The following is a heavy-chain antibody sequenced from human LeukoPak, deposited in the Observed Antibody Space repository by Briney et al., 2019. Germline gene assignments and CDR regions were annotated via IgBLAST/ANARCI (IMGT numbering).Heavy chain of an antibody. J-gene: IGHJ4*02. Sequence: SQTLSLTCAISGDSVFNYSAAWNWIRQSPSRGLEWLGRTYYRSKWYNDYAVSVTSRITISPDTSKNQFSLQLKSVTPEDTAVYYCANGRSWVESGFDYWGQGTLVTVSS. CDR3: ANGRSWVESGFDY. V-gene: IGHV6-1*01. CDR2: TYYRSKWYN. CDR1: GDSVFNYSAA. D-gene: IGHD6-13*01.